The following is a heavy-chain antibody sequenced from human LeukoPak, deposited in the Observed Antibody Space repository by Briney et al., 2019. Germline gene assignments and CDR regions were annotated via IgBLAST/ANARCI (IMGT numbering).Heavy chain of an antibody. CDR1: GGSFSSYY. Sequence: SETLSLTCAVYGGSFSSYYWGWIRQPPGKGLEWIGSIYYSGSTYYNPSLKSRVTISVDTSKNQFSLKLSSMTAADTAVYYCARGNDWNHFFDYWGQGTLVTVSS. J-gene: IGHJ4*02. CDR2: IYYSGST. V-gene: IGHV4-39*07. D-gene: IGHD1-1*01. CDR3: ARGNDWNHFFDY.